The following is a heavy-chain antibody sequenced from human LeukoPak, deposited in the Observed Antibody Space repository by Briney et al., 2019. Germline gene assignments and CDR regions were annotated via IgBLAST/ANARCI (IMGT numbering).Heavy chain of an antibody. CDR1: GCTFTSYY. CDR3: ARAISSSWYEGVFDY. CDR2: INPSGGST. V-gene: IGHV1-46*01. J-gene: IGHJ4*02. D-gene: IGHD6-13*01. Sequence: ASVKVSCKASGCTFTSYYMHWVRQAPGQGLEWMGIINPSGGSTSYAQKFQGRVTMTRDMSTSTVYMELSSLRSEDTAVYYCARAISSSWYEGVFDYWGQGTLVTVSS.